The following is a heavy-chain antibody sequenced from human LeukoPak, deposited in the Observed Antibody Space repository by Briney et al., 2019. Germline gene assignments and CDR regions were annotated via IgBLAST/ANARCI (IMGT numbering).Heavy chain of an antibody. CDR2: IYYSGST. CDR3: ARAFRARYFDL. J-gene: IGHJ2*01. Sequence: PSETLSLTCTVSGGSITTSSYYWGWIRQPPGKGLEWIGIIYYSGSTYYNPSLKGRVTISVDTSKNQFSLRLRSVTAADTAVYYCARAFRARYFDLWGRGTLVTVSS. D-gene: IGHD2/OR15-2a*01. CDR1: GGSITTSSYY. V-gene: IGHV4-39*01.